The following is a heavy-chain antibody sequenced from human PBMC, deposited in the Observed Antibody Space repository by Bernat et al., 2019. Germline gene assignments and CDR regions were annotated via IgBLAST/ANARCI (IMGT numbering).Heavy chain of an antibody. CDR3: ERADDILTGYYYFDY. V-gene: IGHV3-21*01. D-gene: IGHD3-9*01. CDR1: GFTFSSYS. CDR2: ISSSSSYI. J-gene: IGHJ4*02. Sequence: EVQLVESGGGLVKPGGSLRLSCAASGFTFSSYSMNWVRQAPGKGLEWVSSISSSSSYIYYADSVKGRFTNSRDNDKNSLYLQMNRLRAEDTAVYYCERADDILTGYYYFDYWGQGTLVTVSS.